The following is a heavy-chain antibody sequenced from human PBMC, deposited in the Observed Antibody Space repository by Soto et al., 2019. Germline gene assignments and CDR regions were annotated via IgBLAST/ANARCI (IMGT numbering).Heavy chain of an antibody. V-gene: IGHV1-2*02. J-gene: IGHJ4*02. CDR2: INTNTGST. CDR1: GYSFTDYY. CDR3: AKAPDFGDGVADY. Sequence: QVHLVQSGAEVKKPGASVRVSCQASGYSFTDYYIHWVRQAPGQGFEWMGWINTNTGSTDYAQKFQGRVSMTRDTSITTVYLDLSGLRADDSATYFCAKAPDFGDGVADYWGPGTLITVSS. D-gene: IGHD4-17*01.